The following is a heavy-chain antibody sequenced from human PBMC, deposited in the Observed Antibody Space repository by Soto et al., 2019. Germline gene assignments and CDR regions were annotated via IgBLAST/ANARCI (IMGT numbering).Heavy chain of an antibody. D-gene: IGHD3-22*01. CDR3: AKDGYYYDSSGYFGWVDY. Sequence: GGSLRLSCAASGFTFSSYAMSWVRQAPGKGLEWVSAISGSGGSTYYADSVKGRFTISRDNSKNTLYLQMNSLRAEDTAVYYCAKDGYYYDSSGYFGWVDYWGQGTLVTVSS. CDR1: GFTFSSYA. CDR2: ISGSGGST. V-gene: IGHV3-23*01. J-gene: IGHJ4*02.